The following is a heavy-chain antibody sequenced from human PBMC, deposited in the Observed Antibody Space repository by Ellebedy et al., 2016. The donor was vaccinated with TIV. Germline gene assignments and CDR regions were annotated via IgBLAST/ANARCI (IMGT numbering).Heavy chain of an antibody. J-gene: IGHJ4*02. CDR3: ARDGYTTAFDY. CDR1: GYTFTSYY. D-gene: IGHD5-24*01. Sequence: ASVKVSCKASGYTFTSYYMHWVRQAPGQGLEWMGIINPSGDSTRYAQKFQGRVTMTRDTSISTAYMELSRLRSDDTAVYYCARDGYTTAFDYWGQGTLVTVSS. CDR2: INPSGDST. V-gene: IGHV1-46*01.